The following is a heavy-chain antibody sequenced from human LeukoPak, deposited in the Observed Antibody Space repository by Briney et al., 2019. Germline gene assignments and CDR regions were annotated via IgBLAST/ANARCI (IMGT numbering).Heavy chain of an antibody. CDR2: ISGSGGST. J-gene: IGHJ4*02. V-gene: IGHV3-23*01. CDR1: GFTFSSYA. CDR3: AKDHRRTNVVVPAAPIDY. Sequence: GGSLRLSCAASGFTFSSYAMSWVRQAPGKGLEWVSAISGSGGSTYYADSVKGRFTISRDNSKNTLYLQMNSLRAEDTAVYYCAKDHRRTNVVVPAAPIDYWGQGTLVTVSS. D-gene: IGHD2-2*01.